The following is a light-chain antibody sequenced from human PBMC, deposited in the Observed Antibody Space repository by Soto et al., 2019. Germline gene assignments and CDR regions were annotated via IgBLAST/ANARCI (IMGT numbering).Light chain of an antibody. Sequence: IPMTQSPSSVSASVGDRVTITCRASQGIDNWLAWYQQKPGQAPKLLIFLASRFQSGVPSRFSGRGSGTDFTLTIRSLQPEDFATYYCQQGKSLPLTFGGGTKVE. CDR3: QQGKSLPLT. CDR1: QGIDNW. CDR2: LAS. J-gene: IGKJ4*01. V-gene: IGKV1-12*01.